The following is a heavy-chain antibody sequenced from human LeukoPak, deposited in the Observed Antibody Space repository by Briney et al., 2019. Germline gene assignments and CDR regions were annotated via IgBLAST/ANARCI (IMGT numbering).Heavy chain of an antibody. CDR2: INPNSGGT. Sequence: ASVKVSCKASGYTFTCYYMHWVRQAPGQGGEWMGWINPNSGGTNYVQKFQGRVTMTRDTYIRTDYMELRRQRSDDTAVYYCARQVAGTFFDAFDIWGQGTMVTVSS. CDR3: ARQVAGTFFDAFDI. D-gene: IGHD6-19*01. V-gene: IGHV1-2*02. J-gene: IGHJ3*02. CDR1: GYTFTCYY.